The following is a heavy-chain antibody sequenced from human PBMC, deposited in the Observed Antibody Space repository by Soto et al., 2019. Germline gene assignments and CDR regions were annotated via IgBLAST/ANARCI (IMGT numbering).Heavy chain of an antibody. J-gene: IGHJ6*03. CDR1: GGTFSSYT. V-gene: IGHV1-69*02. D-gene: IGHD4-17*01. CDR3: ARGGGITVTTAGYYYYMDV. CDR2: IIPILGIA. Sequence: QVQLVQSGAEGKKPGSSGKVSCKASGGTFSSYTISWVRQAPGQGLEWMGRIIPILGIANYAQKFQGRVTITADKSTSTAYMELSSLRSEDTAVYYCARGGGITVTTAGYYYYMDVWGKGTTVTVSS.